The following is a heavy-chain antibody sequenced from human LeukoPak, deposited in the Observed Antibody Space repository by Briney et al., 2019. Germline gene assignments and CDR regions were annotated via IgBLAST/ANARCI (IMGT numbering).Heavy chain of an antibody. CDR3: ARPYYGSDTSAFDI. V-gene: IGHV4-59*01. J-gene: IGHJ3*02. Sequence: PSETLSLTCTVSGGSISSYYWSWIRQPPGKGLEWTGYIYYSGSTNYNPSLKSRVTISVDTSKNQFSLKLSSVTAADTAVYYCARPYYGSDTSAFDIWGQGTMVTVSS. CDR1: GGSISSYY. D-gene: IGHD3-10*01. CDR2: IYYSGST.